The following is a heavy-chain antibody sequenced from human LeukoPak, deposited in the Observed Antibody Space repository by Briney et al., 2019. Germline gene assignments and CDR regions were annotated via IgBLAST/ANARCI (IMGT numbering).Heavy chain of an antibody. J-gene: IGHJ1*01. CDR2: IKEDGSES. Sequence: GGSLRLSCAASGFTFSNYWMSWVRQAPGKGLEWVANIKEDGSESHYVGSVKGRFTTSRDNAKKSLYLQMNSLRVEDTAVYFCARDRYFGAWGQGTLITVSS. D-gene: IGHD3-10*01. CDR3: ARDRYFGA. V-gene: IGHV3-7*01. CDR1: GFTFSNYW.